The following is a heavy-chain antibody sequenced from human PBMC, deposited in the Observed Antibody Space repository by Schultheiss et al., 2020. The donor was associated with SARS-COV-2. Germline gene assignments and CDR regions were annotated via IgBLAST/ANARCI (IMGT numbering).Heavy chain of an antibody. CDR1: GGSISSYY. CDR3: ARVVGDIVATVGGGASRFDP. CDR2: IYYSGST. Sequence: SETLSLTCAVSGGSISSYYWSWIRQPPGKGLEWIGYIYYSGSTNYNPSLKSRVTISVDTSKNQFSLKLSSVTAADTAVYYCARVVGDIVATVGGGASRFDPWGQGTLVTVSS. J-gene: IGHJ5*02. V-gene: IGHV4-59*12. D-gene: IGHD5-12*01.